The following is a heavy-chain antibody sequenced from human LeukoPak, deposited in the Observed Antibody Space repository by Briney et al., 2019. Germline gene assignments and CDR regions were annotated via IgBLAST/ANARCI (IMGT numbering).Heavy chain of an antibody. Sequence: SGTLSLTCTVSGGSISSYYWSWIRQPPGKGLEWIGYIYYSGSTNYNPSLKSRVTISVDTSKSQFSLKLSSVTAADTAVYYCARDSPPTANYYGMDVWGQGTTVTVSS. CDR1: GGSISSYY. V-gene: IGHV4-59*01. CDR2: IYYSGST. CDR3: ARDSPPTANYYGMDV. D-gene: IGHD5-18*01. J-gene: IGHJ6*02.